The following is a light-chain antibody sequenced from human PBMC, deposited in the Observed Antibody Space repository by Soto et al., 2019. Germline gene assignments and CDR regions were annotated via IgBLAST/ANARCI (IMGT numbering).Light chain of an antibody. CDR3: SSYTSSSTLLV. CDR2: EVT. CDR1: SSDIGIYNY. V-gene: IGLV2-14*01. Sequence: QSVLTQPASVSGSPGQSITISCTGTSSDIGIYNYVSWYQQHPGKAPKLMIYEVTNRPSGVSDRFSGSKSGNTASLTISGLQAEDEADYYCSSYTSSSTLLVFGTGTKVTVL. J-gene: IGLJ1*01.